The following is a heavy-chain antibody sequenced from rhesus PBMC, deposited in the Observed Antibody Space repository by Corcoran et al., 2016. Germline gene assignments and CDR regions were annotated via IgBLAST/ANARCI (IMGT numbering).Heavy chain of an antibody. D-gene: IGHD2-21*01. J-gene: IGHJ6*01. V-gene: IGHV3-116*02. CDR1: GFSFSDHY. Sequence: SCAASGFSFSDHYMSWVRQAPGKGPEWVGFIRNKPNGGTAEYVASVKGRFTISRDDSKNIGSLQMNSLETEDTAVYYCTRDKQCSGRGCRRDYGLDSWGQGVVVTVSS. CDR2: IRNKPNGGTA. CDR3: TRDKQCSGRGCRRDYGLDS.